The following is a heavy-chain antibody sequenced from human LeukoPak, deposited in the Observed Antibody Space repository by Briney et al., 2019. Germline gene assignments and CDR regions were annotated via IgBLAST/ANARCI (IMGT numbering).Heavy chain of an antibody. CDR2: INHSGST. CDR3: ARGFKGLGYYYYYMDV. V-gene: IGHV4-34*01. J-gene: IGHJ6*03. Sequence: PSETLSLTCAVYGGSFSGYYWSWIRQPPGKGLEWIGEINHSGSTNYNPSLKSRVTISVDTSKNQFSLKLSSVTAADTAVYYCARGFKGLGYYYYYMDVWGKGTTVTVSS. CDR1: GGSFSGYY. D-gene: IGHD5-12*01.